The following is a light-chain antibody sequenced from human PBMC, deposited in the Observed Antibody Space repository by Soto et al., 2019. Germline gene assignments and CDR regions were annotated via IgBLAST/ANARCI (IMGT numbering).Light chain of an antibody. CDR3: QQYNGYSRT. Sequence: DIQMTQSPSTLSASVGDRVTITCRAGQSIGDSLALYQQKPGKAPYLLISDVSSLERGVPSRFSGSGSGTEFTLTISSMQPDDFATFYCQQYNGYSRTFGQGTKVDI. V-gene: IGKV1-5*01. CDR1: QSIGDS. CDR2: DVS. J-gene: IGKJ1*01.